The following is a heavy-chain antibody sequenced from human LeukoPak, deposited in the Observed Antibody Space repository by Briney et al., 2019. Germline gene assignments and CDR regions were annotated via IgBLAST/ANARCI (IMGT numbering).Heavy chain of an antibody. J-gene: IGHJ4*02. D-gene: IGHD6-13*01. CDR2: ISSSSTYI. CDR1: GFSFSNYN. CDR3: ARVSTAVSLAIDY. V-gene: IGHV3-21*06. Sequence: GGSLRLSCAAPGFSFSNYNMNWVRQAPGKGLEWVSVISSSSTYIYYADSLKGRFTISRDNAKNSLYLQMNSLRAEGTAVYYCARVSTAVSLAIDYWGQGTLVTVST.